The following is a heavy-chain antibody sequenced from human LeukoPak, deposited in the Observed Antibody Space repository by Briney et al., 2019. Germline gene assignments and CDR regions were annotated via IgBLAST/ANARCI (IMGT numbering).Heavy chain of an antibody. D-gene: IGHD2-21*02. J-gene: IGHJ6*02. CDR3: ARGASTAAKYGMDV. CDR2: TAYDGSST. CDR1: GFTFSNYA. V-gene: IGHV3-30*04. Sequence: TGGPLRLSCAASGFTFSNYAIHCVRQAPGKGLEWVAVTAYDGSSTVYADSVKGRFTISRDNSKNTLYLQMNSLRTEDTAVYYCARGASTAAKYGMDVWGRGTAVTVSS.